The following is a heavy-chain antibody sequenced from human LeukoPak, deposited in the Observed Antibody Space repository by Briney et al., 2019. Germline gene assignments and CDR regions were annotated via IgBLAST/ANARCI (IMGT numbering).Heavy chain of an antibody. CDR2: ISGSGGST. V-gene: IGHV3-23*01. CDR1: GFTLSSYG. D-gene: IGHD2-2*01. J-gene: IGHJ6*03. Sequence: GGSLRLSCAASGFTLSSYGMSWVRQAPGKGLEWVSAISGSGGSTYYADSVKGRFTISRDNSKNTLYLQMNSLRAEDTAVYYCAKKGYCSSTSCYSLYYYYMDVWGKGTTVTISS. CDR3: AKKGYCSSTSCYSLYYYYMDV.